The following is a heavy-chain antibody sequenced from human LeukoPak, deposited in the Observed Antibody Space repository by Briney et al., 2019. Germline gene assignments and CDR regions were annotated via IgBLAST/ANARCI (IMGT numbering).Heavy chain of an antibody. V-gene: IGHV4-39*07. J-gene: IGHJ6*03. Sequence: PSETLSLTCTVSGGSISSSSYYWGWIRQPPGKGLEWIGEISHSGSTNYNPSLKSRVSISVDTSKKQFSLKLSSVTAADTAVYYCARCRFFGVVHNFYYMDVWGKGTTVTVFS. D-gene: IGHD3-3*01. CDR2: ISHSGST. CDR1: GGSISSSSYY. CDR3: ARCRFFGVVHNFYYMDV.